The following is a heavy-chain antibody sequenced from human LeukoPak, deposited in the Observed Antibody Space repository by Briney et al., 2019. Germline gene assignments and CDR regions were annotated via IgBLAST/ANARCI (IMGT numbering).Heavy chain of an antibody. Sequence: GGSLRLSCAASGFTISSIFMSWVRQAPGKGLEWLSSITNKNEYTYYADSVKGRFIISRDNAKNSLYLQMKSLRAEDTAVYYCARGHYQLLFGRLGYWGQGILVTVSS. CDR1: GFTISSIF. J-gene: IGHJ4*02. CDR3: ARGHYQLLFGRLGY. V-gene: IGHV3-21*06. D-gene: IGHD2-2*01. CDR2: ITNKNEYT.